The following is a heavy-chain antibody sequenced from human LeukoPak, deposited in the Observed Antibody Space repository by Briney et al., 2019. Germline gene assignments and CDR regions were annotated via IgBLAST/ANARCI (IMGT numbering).Heavy chain of an antibody. J-gene: IGHJ4*02. V-gene: IGHV3-30*02. CDR3: AKDASYFDFDY. CDR1: GLTFSSYG. Sequence: GGSLRLSCAASGLTFSSYGMHWVRQAPAKGLEGVAFIRYDGSNKYYEASVKGRLTISRDNSKNTLYLQMNSLRAENTAVYYCAKDASYFDFDYWGQGTLVTVSS. D-gene: IGHD5-18*01. CDR2: IRYDGSNK.